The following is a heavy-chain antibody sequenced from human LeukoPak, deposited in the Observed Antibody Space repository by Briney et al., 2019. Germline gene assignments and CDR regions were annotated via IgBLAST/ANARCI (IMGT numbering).Heavy chain of an antibody. Sequence: PGGSLRLSCAASGFTFNKYAMSWVRQAPEKGLEWVSSVSIGGGSREYADSVKGRFTISRDNSQNTLCLQLNSLRVEDTAVYYCAKLSTYGDSTEDHWGQGTLVTVSS. CDR3: AKLSTYGDSTEDH. D-gene: IGHD4-17*01. V-gene: IGHV3-23*01. CDR1: GFTFNKYA. J-gene: IGHJ4*02. CDR2: VSIGGGSR.